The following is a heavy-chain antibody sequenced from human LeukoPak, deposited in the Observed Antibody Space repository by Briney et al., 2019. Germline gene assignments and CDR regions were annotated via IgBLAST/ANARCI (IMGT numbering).Heavy chain of an antibody. V-gene: IGHV3-33*06. CDR3: AKDMTEGALSMDV. J-gene: IGHJ6*02. Sequence: GGSLRLSCVASGFNFSSSGMHWVRQAPGKGLEWVAVLWYDGSNKYSADSVKGRFTFSRDNSKNTLYLQMNSLRADDTAVYHCAKDMTEGALSMDVWGQGTTVTVSS. CDR2: LWYDGSNK. D-gene: IGHD1-14*01. CDR1: GFNFSSSG.